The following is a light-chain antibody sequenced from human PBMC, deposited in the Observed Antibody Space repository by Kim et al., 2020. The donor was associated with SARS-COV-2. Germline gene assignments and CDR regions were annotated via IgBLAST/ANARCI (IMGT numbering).Light chain of an antibody. CDR3: ETWDSNAWV. V-gene: IGLV4-60*03. CDR2: LEGSGSY. J-gene: IGLJ3*02. Sequence: SSVKLTCTLSSGQSSYIIAWHQQKPGKAPRYLMKLEGSGSYNKGSGVPDRFSGSSSGADRYLTISNLQSEDEADYYCETWDSNAWVFGGGTQLTVL. CDR1: SGQSSYI.